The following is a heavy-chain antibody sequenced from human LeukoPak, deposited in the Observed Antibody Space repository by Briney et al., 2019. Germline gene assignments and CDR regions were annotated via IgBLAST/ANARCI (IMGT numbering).Heavy chain of an antibody. Sequence: GGSLRLSCAASGFTFSSYEMNWVRQAPGKGLEWVSYISSSGSTIYYADSVKGRFTISRDNAKNSLYLQMNSLRAEDTAVYYCARGAPGVATIPNWFDPWGQGTLVTVSS. CDR1: GFTFSSYE. CDR2: ISSSGSTI. D-gene: IGHD5-24*01. V-gene: IGHV3-48*03. CDR3: ARGAPGVATIPNWFDP. J-gene: IGHJ5*02.